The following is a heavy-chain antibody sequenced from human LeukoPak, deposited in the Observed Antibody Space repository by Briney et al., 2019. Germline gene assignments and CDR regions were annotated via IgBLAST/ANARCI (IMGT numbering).Heavy chain of an antibody. CDR1: GYTFTSYG. CDR3: ASKSVEMATIEDFYYFDY. D-gene: IGHD5-24*01. J-gene: IGHJ4*02. CDR2: ISAYNGNT. Sequence: ASVKVSCKASGYTFTSYGISWVRQAPGQGLEWMGWISAYNGNTNYAQKLQGRVTMTTDTSTSTAYMELRSLRSDDTAVYYCASKSVEMATIEDFYYFDYWGQGTLVTVSS. V-gene: IGHV1-18*01.